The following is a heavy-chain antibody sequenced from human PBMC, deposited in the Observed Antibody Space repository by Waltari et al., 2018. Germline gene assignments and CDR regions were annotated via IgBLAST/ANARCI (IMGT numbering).Heavy chain of an antibody. J-gene: IGHJ4*02. V-gene: IGHV4-39*07. Sequence: QLQLQESGPGLVKPSETLSLPCTVSGGSISSSRYSWGWIRQPPGKGLEWIGSIYYSGSTYYNPSLKSRVTISVDTSKNQFSLKLSSVTAADTAVYYCARGGGYDSGVDYWGQGTLVTVSS. CDR1: GGSISSSRYS. CDR2: IYYSGST. D-gene: IGHD5-12*01. CDR3: ARGGGYDSGVDY.